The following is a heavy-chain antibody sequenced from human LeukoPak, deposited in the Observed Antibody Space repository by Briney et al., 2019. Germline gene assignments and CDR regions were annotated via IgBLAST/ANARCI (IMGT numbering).Heavy chain of an antibody. CDR3: ARWYSSGWAFDY. J-gene: IGHJ4*02. CDR1: GGSISSDF. V-gene: IGHV4-59*08. CDR2: IYYSGSI. Sequence: SETLSLTCTVSGGSISSDFWSWIRQPPGKGLEWIGYIYYSGSIKYNPSLKSRVTISVDTSKNQFSLKLSSVTAADTAVYYCARWYSSGWAFDYWGQGTLVTVSS. D-gene: IGHD6-19*01.